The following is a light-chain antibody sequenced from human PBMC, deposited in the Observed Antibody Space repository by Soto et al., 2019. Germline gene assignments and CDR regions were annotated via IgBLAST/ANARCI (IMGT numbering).Light chain of an antibody. CDR1: QNVYNN. CDR3: QQCRNWPLT. Sequence: EIVMTQSPATLSVSPGEGATLSCKASQNVYNNLAWYQQRPGQPPRLLIYDASTRATGISARFSGSGYGTEFTLTIRSLQSEDFAVYFCQQCRNWPLTFGGGTKV. J-gene: IGKJ4*01. V-gene: IGKV3-15*01. CDR2: DAS.